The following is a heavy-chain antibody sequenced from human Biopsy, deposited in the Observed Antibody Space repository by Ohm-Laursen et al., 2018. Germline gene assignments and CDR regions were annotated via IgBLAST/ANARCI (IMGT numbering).Heavy chain of an antibody. Sequence: SLRLSCSASGFSFDNHVMHWVRQAPGKGLEWASGISWNSDSIGYADSVKGRFTISRDNAKNSLYLQMNSLRSEDTALYYCAKDRYPSSWHYYYGVDVWGQGTTVTVSS. CDR3: AKDRYPSSWHYYYGVDV. D-gene: IGHD6-13*01. CDR1: GFSFDNHV. V-gene: IGHV3-9*01. J-gene: IGHJ6*02. CDR2: ISWNSDSI.